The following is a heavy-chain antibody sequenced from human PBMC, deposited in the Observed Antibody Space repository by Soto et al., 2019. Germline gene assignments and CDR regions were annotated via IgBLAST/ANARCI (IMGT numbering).Heavy chain of an antibody. CDR2: ISTYNGST. Sequence: QVQLVQSGAEVKKPGASVKVSCKASGYTFTSYGISWVRQAPGQGLEWMGWISTYNGSTKYAQKLQGRVTMTTDTSPSTAYRELRSRRSDEPAVFYCAREMVRGVGSDYWGQGTLVTVSS. J-gene: IGHJ4*02. D-gene: IGHD3-10*01. CDR1: GYTFTSYG. V-gene: IGHV1-18*01. CDR3: AREMVRGVGSDY.